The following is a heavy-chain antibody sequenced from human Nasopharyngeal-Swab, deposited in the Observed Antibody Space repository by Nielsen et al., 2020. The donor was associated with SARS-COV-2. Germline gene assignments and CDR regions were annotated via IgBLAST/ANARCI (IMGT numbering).Heavy chain of an antibody. D-gene: IGHD1-26*01. Sequence: ASVKVSCKVSGYTLNELSIHWVRQAPGKGLEWVGGFDPEDGETIYAQKFQGRVTMTEDTSTDTAYMELSSLTSEDTAVYYCTTVAGSYGRFDYWGQGTLVTVSS. CDR2: FDPEDGET. CDR1: GYTLNELS. CDR3: TTVAGSYGRFDY. V-gene: IGHV1-24*01. J-gene: IGHJ4*02.